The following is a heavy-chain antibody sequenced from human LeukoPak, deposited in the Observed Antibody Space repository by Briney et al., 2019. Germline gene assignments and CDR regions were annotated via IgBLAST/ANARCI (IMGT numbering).Heavy chain of an antibody. CDR3: ARPAGKPKFYWYFDL. J-gene: IGHJ2*01. V-gene: IGHV4-4*07. CDR2: IYSSGST. D-gene: IGHD1-1*01. CDR1: GGSISSYY. Sequence: SETLSLTCTVSGGSISSYYWSWIRQPAGKGLEWIGRIYSSGSTNYNPSLKSRVTMSVDTSKNQFSLKLSSVTAADTAVYYCARPAGKPKFYWYFDLWGRGTLVTVSS.